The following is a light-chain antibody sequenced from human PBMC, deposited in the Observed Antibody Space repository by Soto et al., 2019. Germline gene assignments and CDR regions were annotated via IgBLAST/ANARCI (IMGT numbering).Light chain of an antibody. J-gene: IGKJ1*01. CDR2: EVS. Sequence: DIQMTQSPSSLSASVGDRVTITCRASQTINNNLNWYQHKPGKAPNLLIYEVSTLHSGVPSRFSGSGSGTEFTLTISSLRPDDFATYYCQHYSGDRATFGQGTKVDIK. V-gene: IGKV1-17*01. CDR3: QHYSGDRAT. CDR1: QTINNN.